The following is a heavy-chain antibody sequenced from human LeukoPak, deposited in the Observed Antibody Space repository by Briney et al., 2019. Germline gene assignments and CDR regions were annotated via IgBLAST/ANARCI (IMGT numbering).Heavy chain of an antibody. V-gene: IGHV5-51*01. CDR3: ARRLYDSSGHYFDF. CDR1: GYSFSSYW. Sequence: HGESLKISCKGSGYSFSSYWIGWVRQTPGRGLEWMGIIYPGDSDTRYSPSFQGQVTISADKSISTAYLQWSSLKASDTAMYYCARRLYDSSGHYFDFWGQGTLVTVSS. J-gene: IGHJ4*02. CDR2: IYPGDSDT. D-gene: IGHD3-22*01.